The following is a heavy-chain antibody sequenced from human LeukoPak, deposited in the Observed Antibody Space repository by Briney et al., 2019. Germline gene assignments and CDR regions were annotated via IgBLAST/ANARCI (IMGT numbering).Heavy chain of an antibody. CDR3: ARGAPYCSGANCMYYFDY. CDR2: ISSSSSYI. CDR1: GFTFSSYS. D-gene: IGHD2-15*01. V-gene: IGHV3-21*01. Sequence: GGSLRLSCAASGFTFSSYSMNWVRQAPGKGLEWVSSISSSSSYIYYADSVKSRFTISRDNAKNSLYLQMNSLRAEDTAVYYGARGAPYCSGANCMYYFDYWGQGTLVTVSS. J-gene: IGHJ4*02.